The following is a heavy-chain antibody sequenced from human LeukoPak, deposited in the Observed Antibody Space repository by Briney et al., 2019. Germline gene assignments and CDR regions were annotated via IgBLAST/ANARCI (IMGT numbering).Heavy chain of an antibody. CDR3: ARLKYGDYGLYYFDY. V-gene: IGHV4-59*08. D-gene: IGHD4-17*01. CDR1: GGSISSYY. CDR2: IYYSNT. Sequence: SSETLSLTCTVSGGSISSYYWSWIRQPPGKGLESIGYIYYSNTNYNPSLKSRVTLSVDTSKNQFSLKLSSVTAADTAVYYCARLKYGDYGLYYFDYWGQGTLVTVSS. J-gene: IGHJ4*02.